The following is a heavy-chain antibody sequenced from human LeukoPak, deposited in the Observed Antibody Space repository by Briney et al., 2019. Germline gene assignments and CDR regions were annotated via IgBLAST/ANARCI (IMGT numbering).Heavy chain of an antibody. CDR2: IKQDGSEK. V-gene: IGHV3-7*01. CDR3: ANTNVVVVAATPRDDAFDI. D-gene: IGHD2-15*01. CDR1: GFTFSSYA. J-gene: IGHJ3*02. Sequence: GGSLRLSCAASGFTFSSYAMSWVRQAPGKGLEWVANIKQDGSEKYYVDSVKGRFTISRDNAKNSLYLQMNSLRAEDTAVYYCANTNVVVVAATPRDDAFDIWGQGTMVTVSS.